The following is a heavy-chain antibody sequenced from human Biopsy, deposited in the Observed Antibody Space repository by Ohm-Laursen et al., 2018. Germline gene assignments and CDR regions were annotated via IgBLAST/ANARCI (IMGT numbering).Heavy chain of an antibody. CDR2: ISWDGGSE. CDR3: VRGYSSSWSGYLDH. D-gene: IGHD3-3*01. J-gene: IGHJ4*02. Sequence: SLRLSCAASGFTFYDNVMHWVRQPPGTGLELVSVISWDGGSEGYADSVKGRFTISRDNAKNSLFLQMNSLTTEDTALHYCVRGYSSSWSGYLDHWGQGTLVTVSS. V-gene: IGHV3-9*01. CDR1: GFTFYDNV.